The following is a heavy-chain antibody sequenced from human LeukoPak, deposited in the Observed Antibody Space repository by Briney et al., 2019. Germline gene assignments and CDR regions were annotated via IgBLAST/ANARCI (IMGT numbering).Heavy chain of an antibody. CDR2: INQDGSEK. D-gene: IGHD6-13*01. J-gene: IGHJ6*03. Sequence: PGGSLRLSCAASGFTFSSYWMSWVRQAPGKGLEWVANINQDGSEKYYVDSVKGRFTISRDNAKNSLYLQMNSLGAEDTAVYNCAREGRVYYMDVWGKGTTVTVSS. CDR3: AREGRVYYMDV. CDR1: GFTFSSYW. V-gene: IGHV3-7*01.